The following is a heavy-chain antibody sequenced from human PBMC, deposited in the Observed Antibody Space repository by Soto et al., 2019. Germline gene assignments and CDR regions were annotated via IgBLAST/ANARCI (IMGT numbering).Heavy chain of an antibody. Sequence: PSETLSLTCTVSVGSISNYYWSWIRQPPGKGLEWIGFIYYSGSASYNPSLKSRVTISVDTSKSHFSLKLSSVTAADTAVYFCAKDTYYYSSSGYYVFDSWGQGTLVTVSS. CDR3: AKDTYYYSSSGYYVFDS. CDR2: IYYSGSA. J-gene: IGHJ4*02. CDR1: VGSISNYY. V-gene: IGHV4-59*12. D-gene: IGHD3-22*01.